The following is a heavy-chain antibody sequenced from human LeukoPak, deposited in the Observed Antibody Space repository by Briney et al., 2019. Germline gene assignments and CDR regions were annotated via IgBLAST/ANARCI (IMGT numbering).Heavy chain of an antibody. V-gene: IGHV3-7*01. CDR2: IRQDGNQI. CDR3: ARLLGDSTIYDL. CDR1: GFSFERHW. J-gene: IGHJ5*02. D-gene: IGHD5-24*01. Sequence: GGSLRLSCAASGFSFERHWMSWVRQAPEKALEWVATIRQDGNQIHYLDSVKGRFIISRDNAKNSLSLQMNSLRDEDTAMYYCARLLGDSTIYDLWGQGTLVTVSS.